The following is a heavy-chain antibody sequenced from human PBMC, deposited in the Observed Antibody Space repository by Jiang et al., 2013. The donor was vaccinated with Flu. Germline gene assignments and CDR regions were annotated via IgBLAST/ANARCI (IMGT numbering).Heavy chain of an antibody. D-gene: IGHD1-1*01. Sequence: EVKKPGSSVKVSCKTSGGTFNNNAITWVRQAPGQGLEWMGGIIPIFHTPYYAKKFQGRVTITADESTSTVYMELSGLRSEDTAVYFCARAWTQHDAFDIWGQGTMVTVSS. J-gene: IGHJ3*02. CDR3: ARAWTQHDAFDI. V-gene: IGHV1-69*01. CDR2: IIPIFHTP. CDR1: GGTFNNNA.